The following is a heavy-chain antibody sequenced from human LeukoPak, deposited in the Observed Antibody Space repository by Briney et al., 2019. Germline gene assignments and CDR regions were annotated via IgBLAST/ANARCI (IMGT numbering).Heavy chain of an antibody. CDR2: INPNSGGT. Sequence: ASVKVSCKASGYTFTDYYMHWVRQAPGQGLEWMGWINPNSGGTKYAQKFQGRVTITRNTSISTAYMELSSLRSEDTAVYYCARGRSYYYGSGSYFLNFDYWGQGTLVTVSS. J-gene: IGHJ4*02. CDR1: GYTFTDYY. V-gene: IGHV1-2*02. CDR3: ARGRSYYYGSGSYFLNFDY. D-gene: IGHD3-10*01.